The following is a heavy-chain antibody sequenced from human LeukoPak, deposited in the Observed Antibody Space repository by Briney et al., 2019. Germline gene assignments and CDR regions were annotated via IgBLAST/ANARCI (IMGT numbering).Heavy chain of an antibody. CDR1: GFTFSTYS. J-gene: IGHJ6*02. CDR3: ARVAFGLYVMDV. D-gene: IGHD3-16*01. V-gene: IGHV3-21*01. Sequence: PGGSLRLSCAASGFTFSTYSMNWVRQAPGKGLEWVSSISSDSNYIYYADSLKGRFTISRDNAKNSLYLQMIRLRAEDTAVYYCARVAFGLYVMDVWGQGTTVTVSS. CDR2: ISSDSNYI.